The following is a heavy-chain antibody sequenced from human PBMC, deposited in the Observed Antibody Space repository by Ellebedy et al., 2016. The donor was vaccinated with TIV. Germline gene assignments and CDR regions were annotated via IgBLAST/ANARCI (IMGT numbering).Heavy chain of an antibody. CDR2: IYRGADGGDT. D-gene: IGHD6-13*01. CDR3: GRDAVTGNSRWDWLDP. CDR1: GFSVSSNY. Sequence: PGGSLRLSCAAAGFSVSSNYMNWVRQAPGKGLEWVSVIYRGADGGDTYYADSVKGRFTISRDNSKNTLYLQMNSLRAEDSAIYFCGRDAVTGNSRWDWLDPWGQGTLVTVSS. J-gene: IGHJ5*02. V-gene: IGHV3-53*01.